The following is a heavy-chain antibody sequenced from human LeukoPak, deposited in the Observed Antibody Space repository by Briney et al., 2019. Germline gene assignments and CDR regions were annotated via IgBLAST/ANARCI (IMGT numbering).Heavy chain of an antibody. J-gene: IGHJ4*02. V-gene: IGHV3-23*01. CDR3: ACIAAAGDYFDY. D-gene: IGHD6-13*01. CDR1: GFTLSSYA. Sequence: GGSLRLSCAASGFTLSSYAMSWVRQAPGKGLEWVSAISGSGGSTYYADSVKGRFTISRDNSKNTLYLQMNSLRAEDTAVYYCACIAAAGDYFDYWGQGTLATVSS. CDR2: ISGSGGST.